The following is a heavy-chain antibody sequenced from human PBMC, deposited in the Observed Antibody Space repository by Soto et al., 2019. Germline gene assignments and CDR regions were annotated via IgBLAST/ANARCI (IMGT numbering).Heavy chain of an antibody. D-gene: IGHD6-25*01. Sequence: PSETLSLTCAVSGGSISSGDFSWNWIRQPPGKGLEYIGYIYYGGSTYYNPSLQSRVTMSVDRSRNQFSLKLNSVTAADTAVYYCARQRRDFDYWGQGSLVTVSS. CDR1: GGSISSGDFS. CDR2: IYYGGST. CDR3: ARQRRDFDY. V-gene: IGHV4-30-2*01. J-gene: IGHJ4*02.